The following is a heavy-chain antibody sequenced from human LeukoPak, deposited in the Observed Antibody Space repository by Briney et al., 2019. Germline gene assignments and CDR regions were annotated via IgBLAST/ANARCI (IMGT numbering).Heavy chain of an antibody. Sequence: ASVKVSCKASGYAFTSYYMHWVRQAPGQGLEWMGIINPSGGSTSYAQKFQGRVTITADESTSTAYMELSSLRSEDTAVYYCARDGAEYIEMATLKFDYWGQGTLVTVSS. V-gene: IGHV1-46*01. CDR3: ARDGAEYIEMATLKFDY. D-gene: IGHD5-24*01. J-gene: IGHJ4*02. CDR1: GYAFTSYY. CDR2: INPSGGST.